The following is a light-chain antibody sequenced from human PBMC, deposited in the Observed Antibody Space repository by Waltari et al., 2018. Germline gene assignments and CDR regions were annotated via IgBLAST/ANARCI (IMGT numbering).Light chain of an antibody. CDR3: SSYTTSSAPGV. V-gene: IGLV2-14*01. CDR1: DSDVGAYDF. J-gene: IGLJ1*01. Sequence: QSALTQPASVSGSPGQSTTIPCSATDSDVGAYDFVSWYQQHPGKAPHLIIYEVSNRPSGISNRFSASKSGNTASLTISGLQAEDEADYYCSSYTTSSAPGVFGTGTRVTVL. CDR2: EVS.